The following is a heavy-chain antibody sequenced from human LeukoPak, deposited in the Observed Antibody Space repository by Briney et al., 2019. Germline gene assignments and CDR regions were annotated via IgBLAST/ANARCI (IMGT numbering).Heavy chain of an antibody. Sequence: GASVKVSCKASGYTFTSYYMHWVRQAPGQGLEWMGIINPSGGSTSYAQKFQGRVTMTRDTSTSTVYMELSSLRSEDTAVYYCARERGCSGGSCYHDAFDIWGQGTMVTVSS. V-gene: IGHV1-46*01. J-gene: IGHJ3*02. CDR3: ARERGCSGGSCYHDAFDI. D-gene: IGHD2-15*01. CDR1: GYTFTSYY. CDR2: INPSGGST.